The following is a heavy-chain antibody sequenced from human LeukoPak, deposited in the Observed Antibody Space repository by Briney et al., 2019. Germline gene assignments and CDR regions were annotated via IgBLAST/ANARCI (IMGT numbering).Heavy chain of an antibody. D-gene: IGHD6-13*01. J-gene: IGHJ4*02. V-gene: IGHV3-48*03. CDR1: GFTFSNFE. CDR2: ISTSGSTI. CDR3: AREGPYSSSWYVWYFDC. Sequence: GGSLRLSCAASGFTFSNFEMNWVRQAPGKGLEWVSYISTSGSTIYYADSVRGRFTISRDNAKSSLYLQMNSLRAEETAVYYCAREGPYSSSWYVWYFDCWGQGTLATVSS.